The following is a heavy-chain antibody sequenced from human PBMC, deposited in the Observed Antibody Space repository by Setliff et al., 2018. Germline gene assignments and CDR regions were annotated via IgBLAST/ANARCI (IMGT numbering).Heavy chain of an antibody. CDR1: GDSISSGSYH. V-gene: IGHV4-61*02. CDR3: ARTTGSTHNWLDP. J-gene: IGHJ5*02. Sequence: LSGTLSLTCTVSGDSISSGSYHWSWIRKPAGKGLEWIGRIHPSGSTNYNPSLKSRVTISVDTSKNQFSLKVSSVTAANTAVYYCARTTGSTHNWLDPWGPGTLVTVSS. D-gene: IGHD1-1*01. CDR2: IHPSGST.